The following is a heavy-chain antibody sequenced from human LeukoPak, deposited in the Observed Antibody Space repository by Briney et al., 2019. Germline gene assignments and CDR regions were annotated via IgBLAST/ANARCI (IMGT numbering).Heavy chain of an antibody. D-gene: IGHD4-11*01. V-gene: IGHV3-23*01. CDR2: ISDGGGST. CDR1: GFTFSKYR. J-gene: IGHJ3*01. CDR3: AKYISDSVDDALDL. Sequence: PGGPLRLSCAASGFTFSKYRMNWVRQAPGKGLEWVSGISDGGGSTYTAGSVDGRFTLSRDNSKTTLSLEMHGLRADDAAVYYCAKYISDSVDDALDLWGPGTMVIVS.